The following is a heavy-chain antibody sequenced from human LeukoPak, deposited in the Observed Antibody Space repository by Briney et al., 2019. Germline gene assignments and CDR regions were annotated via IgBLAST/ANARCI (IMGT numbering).Heavy chain of an antibody. Sequence: GGSLRLSCAASGFTFSTYWMSWVRQAPGKGLEWVANIKQDGSEKYYVDSAKGRFTISRDNSKNILFLQMNTLRVDDTAIYYCARDLGMGSYFDYWGQGTQVTVSS. CDR3: ARDLGMGSYFDY. V-gene: IGHV3-7*01. D-gene: IGHD6-13*01. CDR1: GFTFSTYW. J-gene: IGHJ4*02. CDR2: IKQDGSEK.